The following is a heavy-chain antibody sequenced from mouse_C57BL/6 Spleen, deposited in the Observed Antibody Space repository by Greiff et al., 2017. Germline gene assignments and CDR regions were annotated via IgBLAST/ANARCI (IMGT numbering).Heavy chain of an antibody. CDR3: ASSPFSYVGYVDV. CDR2: ISYSGST. D-gene: IGHD1-1*01. J-gene: IGHJ1*03. CDR1: GYSITSDY. Sequence: EVQLQQSGPGLAKPSQTLSLTCSVTGYSITSDYWNWIRKFPGNKLEYMGYISYSGSTYYNPSLKSRISITRDTSKNQYYLQLNSGTTEDTATYYGASSPFSYVGYVDVGGTGNTVNVSS. V-gene: IGHV3-8*01.